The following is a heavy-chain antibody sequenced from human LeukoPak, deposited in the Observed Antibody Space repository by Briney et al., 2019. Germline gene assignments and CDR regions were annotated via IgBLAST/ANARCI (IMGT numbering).Heavy chain of an antibody. D-gene: IGHD6-19*01. J-gene: IGHJ6*02. V-gene: IGHV4-59*01. CDR1: GGSITSYY. Sequence: SETLPLTCTVSGGSITSYYWSWIRQPPGKGLEWIGYIFYSGSTNYNPTLKSRVTISVDTPKNQFSLRLSSVTAADTAVYYCARGSGIAVTGMDVWGHGTTVTVSS. CDR2: IFYSGST. CDR3: ARGSGIAVTGMDV.